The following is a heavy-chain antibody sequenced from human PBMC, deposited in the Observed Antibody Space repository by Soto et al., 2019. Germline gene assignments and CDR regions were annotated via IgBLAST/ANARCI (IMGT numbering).Heavy chain of an antibody. V-gene: IGHV4-59*01. CDR3: ARSASGSTFDY. D-gene: IGHD3-3*01. Sequence: SETLSLTCTVSGGSISSYYWSWIRQPPGKGLEWIGYIYYSGSTNYNPSLKSRVTISVDTSKNQFSLKLSSVTAADTAVYYCARSASGSTFDYWGQGTLVTVSS. CDR1: GGSISSYY. CDR2: IYYSGST. J-gene: IGHJ4*02.